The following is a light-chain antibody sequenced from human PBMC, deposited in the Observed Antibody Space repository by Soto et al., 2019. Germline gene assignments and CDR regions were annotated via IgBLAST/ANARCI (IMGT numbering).Light chain of an antibody. CDR2: DAS. V-gene: IGKV1-5*01. CDR3: QQYNSSWT. J-gene: IGKJ1*01. Sequence: DIQMTQPPSTLSASVGDRVTITCRASQSISSWLAWYQQKPGKAPNLLIYDASSLESGVPSRSSGSGSGTEFTLTISSLQPDDFATYYCQQYNSSWTFGQGTKVDIK. CDR1: QSISSW.